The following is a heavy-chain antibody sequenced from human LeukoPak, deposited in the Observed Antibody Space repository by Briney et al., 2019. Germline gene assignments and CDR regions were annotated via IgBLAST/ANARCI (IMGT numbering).Heavy chain of an antibody. V-gene: IGHV4-61*02. CDR2: IYTSGST. CDR1: GYSISSGYY. Sequence: PSETLSLTCTVSGYSISSGYYWGWIRQPAGKGLEWIGRIYTSGSTNYNPSLKSRVTISVDTSKNQFSLKLSSVTAADTAVYYCARLSRSGYYLSGAFDIWGQGTMVTVSS. J-gene: IGHJ3*02. CDR3: ARLSRSGYYLSGAFDI. D-gene: IGHD3-22*01.